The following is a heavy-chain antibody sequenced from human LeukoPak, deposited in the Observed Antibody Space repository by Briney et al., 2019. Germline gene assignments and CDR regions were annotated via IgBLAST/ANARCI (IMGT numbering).Heavy chain of an antibody. D-gene: IGHD1-26*01. CDR3: ARSGGLGASNADAFDI. CDR2: ITPVYGTA. CDR1: GGTFNNYG. Sequence: SVKVSCKGSGGTFNNYGLNWVRQAPGQGLEWMGGITPVYGTANYAQKFRDRVTITSDESTSTTYMELSSLRSEDTAVYYCARSGGLGASNADAFDIWGQGTTVTVSS. V-gene: IGHV1-69*01. J-gene: IGHJ3*02.